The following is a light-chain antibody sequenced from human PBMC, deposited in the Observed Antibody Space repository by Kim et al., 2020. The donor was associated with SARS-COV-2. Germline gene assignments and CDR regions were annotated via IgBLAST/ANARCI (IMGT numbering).Light chain of an antibody. CDR2: GNS. Sequence: RVTISCTGSISNIGAGYDVHWYQQRPATAPKLLIYGNSNRPSGVPDRFSGSKSDTSASLAITGLQAEDEADYYCQSYDNSLSGYVFGSGTQLTVL. V-gene: IGLV1-40*01. CDR1: ISNIGAGYD. J-gene: IGLJ1*01. CDR3: QSYDNSLSGYV.